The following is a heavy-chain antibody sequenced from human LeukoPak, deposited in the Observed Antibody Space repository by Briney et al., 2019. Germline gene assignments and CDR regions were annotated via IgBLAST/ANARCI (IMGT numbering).Heavy chain of an antibody. Sequence: GGSLRLSCVASGFTFTSYGMSRVRQAPGKRLEWVSGISGSGDATYYADSVKGRFTISRDNSKNTLYLQMNSLRAEETAVYYCAKLRGLSSSSENNWFDPWGQGTLVTVSS. CDR1: GFTFTSYG. CDR3: AKLRGLSSSSENNWFDP. V-gene: IGHV3-23*01. J-gene: IGHJ5*02. CDR2: ISGSGDAT. D-gene: IGHD6-6*01.